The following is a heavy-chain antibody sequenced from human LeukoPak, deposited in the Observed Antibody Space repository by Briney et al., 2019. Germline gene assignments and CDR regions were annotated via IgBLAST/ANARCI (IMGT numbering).Heavy chain of an antibody. J-gene: IGHJ4*02. CDR3: ATANYYDSSGYDPAAQYYFDY. CDR2: ISGGGSTT. D-gene: IGHD3-22*01. V-gene: IGHV3-NL1*01. Sequence: GGSLRLSCAASGFTFSSYSMNWVRQAPGKGLEWVAVISGGGSTTIYADSVKGRFTISRDNSKNTLYLQMNSLRAEDTAVYYCATANYYDSSGYDPAAQYYFDYWGQGTLVAVSS. CDR1: GFTFSSYS.